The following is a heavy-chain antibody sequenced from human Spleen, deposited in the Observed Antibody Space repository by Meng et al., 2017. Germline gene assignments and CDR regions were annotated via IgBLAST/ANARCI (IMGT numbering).Heavy chain of an antibody. CDR1: VGSFSYYY. D-gene: IGHD4-11*01. J-gene: IGHJ4*02. V-gene: IGHV4-34*01. CDR2: INHSGST. Sequence: QVHLQPWGAGLLKPSETLSLTCVVSVGSFSYYYWSWIRQPPGKGLEWIGEINHSGSTNYNPSLESRATISVDTSQNNLSLKLSSVTAADSAVYYCARGPTTMAHDFDYWGQGTLVTVSS. CDR3: ARGPTTMAHDFDY.